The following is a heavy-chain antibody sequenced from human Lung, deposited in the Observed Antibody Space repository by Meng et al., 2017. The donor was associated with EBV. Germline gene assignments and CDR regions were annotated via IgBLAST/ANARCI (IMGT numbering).Heavy chain of an antibody. CDR1: GGSISRGGYD. J-gene: IGHJ4*02. CDR3: ARDPGLGYSGYDGILGY. D-gene: IGHD5-12*01. Sequence: VQLPGSGPGPATPSQTPSLTCTVSGGSISRGGYDGSWIRKPAGKGLEWIGRSYTSGSTNYNPSLKSRVNMSVDTSKNQFSLKLSSVTAADTAVYYCARDPGLGYSGYDGILGYWGQGTLVTVSS. CDR2: SYTSGST. V-gene: IGHV4-61*02.